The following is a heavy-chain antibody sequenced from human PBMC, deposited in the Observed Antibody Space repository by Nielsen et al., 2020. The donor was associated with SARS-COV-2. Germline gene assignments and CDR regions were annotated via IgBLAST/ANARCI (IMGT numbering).Heavy chain of an antibody. V-gene: IGHV3-9*01. CDR2: ISWNSGSI. J-gene: IGHJ4*02. CDR1: GFTFDDYA. CDR3: AKDMAEGTMVRGVINYYFDY. D-gene: IGHD3-10*01. Sequence: SLKISCAASGFTFDDYAMHWVRQAPGKGLEWVSGISWNSGSIGYADSVKGRFTISRDNAKNSLYLQMNSLRAEDTALYYCAKDMAEGTMVRGVINYYFDYWGQGTLVTVSS.